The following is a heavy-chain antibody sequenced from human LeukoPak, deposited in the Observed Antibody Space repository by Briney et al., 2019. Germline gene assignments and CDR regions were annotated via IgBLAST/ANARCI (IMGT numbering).Heavy chain of an antibody. CDR3: AREQYGSDDALDI. J-gene: IGHJ3*02. CDR1: GFTFSTYW. D-gene: IGHD4-17*01. CDR2: IWYDGSNK. V-gene: IGHV3-33*08. Sequence: SGGSLRLSCAASGFTFSTYWMTWVRQAPGKGLEWVAVIWYDGSNKYYADSVKGRFTVSRDNSKNTMDLQMNSLRAEDTAVYYCAREQYGSDDALDIWGQGTMVTVSS.